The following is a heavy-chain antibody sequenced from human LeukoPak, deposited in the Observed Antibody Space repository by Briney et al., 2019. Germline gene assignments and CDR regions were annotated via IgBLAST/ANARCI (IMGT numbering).Heavy chain of an antibody. V-gene: IGHV3-30*02. D-gene: IGHD6-13*01. CDR2: IRYDGSNK. Sequence: PGGSLRLSCAASGFTFSSYGMHWVRQAPGKGLEWVAFIRYDGSNKYYADSVKGRFTISRDNSKNTLYLQMNSLRAEDTAVYYCAKDAYPPGAAAGSFVDYWGQGTLVTVSS. CDR1: GFTFSSYG. J-gene: IGHJ4*02. CDR3: AKDAYPPGAAAGSFVDY.